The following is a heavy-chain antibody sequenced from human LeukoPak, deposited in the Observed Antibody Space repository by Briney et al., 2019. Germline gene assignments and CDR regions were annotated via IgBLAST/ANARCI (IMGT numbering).Heavy chain of an antibody. D-gene: IGHD2-2*01. CDR2: ISYDGSNK. J-gene: IGHJ6*02. V-gene: IGHV3-30-3*01. CDR1: GFTFSSYA. CDR3: ARDPHGVVPAARDLYYYGMDV. Sequence: PGGSLRLSCAASGFTFSSYAMHWVRQAPGKGLEWVAVISYDGSNKYYADSVKGRFTISRDNSKNTLYLQMNSLRAEDTAVYYCARDPHGVVPAARDLYYYGMDVWGQGTTVTVSS.